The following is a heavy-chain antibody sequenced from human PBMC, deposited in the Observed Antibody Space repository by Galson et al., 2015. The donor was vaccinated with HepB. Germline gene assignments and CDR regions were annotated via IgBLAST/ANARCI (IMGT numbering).Heavy chain of an antibody. D-gene: IGHD3-22*01. CDR3: ARDRRHYYDSSGYYSYFDY. CDR2: IKQDGSEK. CDR1: RLVISRSW. V-gene: IGHV3-7*01. Sequence: SLRLSCAASRLVISRSWMSWVRQAPGKGLEWVANIKQDGSEKYYVDSVKGRFTISRDNAKNSLYLQMNSLRAEDTAVYHCARDRRHYYDSSGYYSYFDYWGQGTLVTVSS. J-gene: IGHJ4*02.